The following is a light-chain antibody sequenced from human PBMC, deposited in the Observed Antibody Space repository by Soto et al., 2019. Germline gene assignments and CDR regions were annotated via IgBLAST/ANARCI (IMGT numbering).Light chain of an antibody. J-gene: IGKJ4*01. CDR3: QQYGTSLFT. CDR2: GAS. V-gene: IGKV3-20*01. Sequence: ELVLTQSPGTQSLSPGDRATLSCRSSQSAYSSYLSWYQQKPGQAPRLLIYGASNRATGIPDRFSGSGSGTDFTLTISGLEPEDFAVYYCQQYGTSLFTFGGGTRVEIK. CDR1: QSAYSSY.